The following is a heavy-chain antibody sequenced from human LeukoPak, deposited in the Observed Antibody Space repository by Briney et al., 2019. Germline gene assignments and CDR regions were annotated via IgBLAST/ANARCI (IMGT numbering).Heavy chain of an antibody. CDR1: GFTFSSHA. D-gene: IGHD2-15*01. J-gene: IGHJ6*02. CDR2: IWYDGSNK. V-gene: IGHV3-33*08. Sequence: PGGSLRLSCAASGFTFSSHAVHWVRQAPGKGLEWVAVIWYDGSNKYYADSVKGRFTISRDNSKNTLYLQMNSLRAEDTAVYYCARDKQAIGSGYYYYGMDVWGQGTTVTVSS. CDR3: ARDKQAIGSGYYYYGMDV.